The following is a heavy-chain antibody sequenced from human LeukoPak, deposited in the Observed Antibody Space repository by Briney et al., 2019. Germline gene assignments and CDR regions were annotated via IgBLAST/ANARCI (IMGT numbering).Heavy chain of an antibody. CDR3: ATGILVGATGGEIFDY. J-gene: IGHJ4*02. Sequence: ASVKVSCKVSGYTLTELSMHWVRQAPGKGLEWMGGFDPEDGETIYAQKFQGRVTMTEDTSTDTAYMELSSLRSEDTAVYYCATGILVGATGGEIFDYWGQGTLVTVSS. CDR1: GYTLTELS. V-gene: IGHV1-24*01. CDR2: FDPEDGET. D-gene: IGHD1-26*01.